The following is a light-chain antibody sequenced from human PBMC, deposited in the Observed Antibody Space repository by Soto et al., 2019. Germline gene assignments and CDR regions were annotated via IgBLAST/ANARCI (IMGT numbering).Light chain of an antibody. CDR2: GAS. V-gene: IGKV3-20*01. Sequence: EIVLTQSPGTLSLSPGERATLSCRASQSVSSSYLAWYQQKPGQAPRLLIYGASSRATGIPDRFSGSGAGRDFSLTISRLEPEDFAVYYCQQYGSSPITFGQGTRLEI. CDR1: QSVSSSY. J-gene: IGKJ5*01. CDR3: QQYGSSPIT.